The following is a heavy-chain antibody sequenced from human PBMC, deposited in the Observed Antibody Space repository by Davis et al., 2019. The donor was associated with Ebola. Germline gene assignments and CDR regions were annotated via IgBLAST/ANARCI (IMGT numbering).Heavy chain of an antibody. J-gene: IGHJ3*02. CDR1: GGTFSSYA. CDR3: ARVHSSSNAFDI. V-gene: IGHV1-2*04. Sequence: ASVKVSCKASGGTFSSYAISWVRQAPGQGLEWMGWINPNSGGTNYAQKFQGWVTMTRDTSISTAYMELSRLRSDDTAVYYCARVHSSSNAFDIWGQGTMVTVSS. CDR2: INPNSGGT. D-gene: IGHD6-6*01.